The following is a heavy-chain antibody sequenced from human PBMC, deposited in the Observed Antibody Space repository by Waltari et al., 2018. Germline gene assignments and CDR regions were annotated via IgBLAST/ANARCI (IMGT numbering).Heavy chain of an antibody. J-gene: IGHJ4*02. D-gene: IGHD4-17*01. Sequence: QVHLVQSGAEVRKPGSSVKGSFTASGGYFRRYPITWVRQAPGQWLEWMGGIVPLYDTTKYAQNFQGRVTITADKSTSTAYMELSSLRSEDTAIYYCAREDYGDYSFNYWGQGTLVTVS. CDR1: GGYFRRYP. CDR2: IVPLYDTT. CDR3: AREDYGDYSFNY. V-gene: IGHV1-69*06.